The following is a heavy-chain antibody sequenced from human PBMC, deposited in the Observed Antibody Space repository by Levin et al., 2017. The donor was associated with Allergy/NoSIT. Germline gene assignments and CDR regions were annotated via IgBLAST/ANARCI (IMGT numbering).Heavy chain of an antibody. CDR2: ISVSGGST. CDR1: GFTFRNYA. J-gene: IGHJ4*02. V-gene: IGHV3-23*01. D-gene: IGHD3-3*01. Sequence: GESLKISCAASGFTFRNYAMSWVRQAPGKGLEWVSAISVSGGSTYYADSVKGRFIIPRDNSEDTLYLHMNSLRAEDSAVYYCAKDPTHDFWSGYPYFDFWGRGTLVSVSS. CDR3: AKDPTHDFWSGYPYFDF.